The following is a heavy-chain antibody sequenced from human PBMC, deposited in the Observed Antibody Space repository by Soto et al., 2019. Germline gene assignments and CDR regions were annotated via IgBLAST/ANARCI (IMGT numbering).Heavy chain of an antibody. D-gene: IGHD2-15*01. Sequence: ASVKVSCKASGYTFTSYGISWVRQAPGQGLEWMGWISAYNGNTNYAQKLQGRVTMTTDTSTSTAYMELRSLRSDDTAVYYCARNGVWYCSGGSCYRPFDIWGQGTMVTVS. CDR1: GYTFTSYG. CDR2: ISAYNGNT. CDR3: ARNGVWYCSGGSCYRPFDI. V-gene: IGHV1-18*01. J-gene: IGHJ3*02.